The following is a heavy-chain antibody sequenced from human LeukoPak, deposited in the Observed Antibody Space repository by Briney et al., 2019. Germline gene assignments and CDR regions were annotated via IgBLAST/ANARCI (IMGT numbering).Heavy chain of an antibody. D-gene: IGHD2/OR15-2a*01. CDR1: VFTLSSYS. CDR3: AKDGVLVYFDY. V-gene: IGHV3-23*01. CDR2: ISGSGGST. Sequence: GGSLRLSCAASVFTLSSYSMRWVRQARRKGQEWVSAISGSGGSTYYADSVKGRFTISRDNSKNTLYLQMNSLRAEDTAVYYCAKDGVLVYFDYWGQGTLVTVSS. J-gene: IGHJ4*02.